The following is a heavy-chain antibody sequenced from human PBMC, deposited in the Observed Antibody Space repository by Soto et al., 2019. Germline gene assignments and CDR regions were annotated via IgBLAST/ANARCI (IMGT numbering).Heavy chain of an antibody. V-gene: IGHV1-3*01. CDR3: AGGLGLYYFDY. CDR2: INAGNGNT. D-gene: IGHD1-26*01. J-gene: IGHJ4*02. Sequence: QVQLVQSGAEVKKPGASVKVSCKASGYTFTSYAMHLVRQAPGQRLEWMGWINAGNGNTKYSQKFQGRVTITRDTSASTAYMELSSMRSEDTAVYYCAGGLGLYYFDYWGQGTLVTVSS. CDR1: GYTFTSYA.